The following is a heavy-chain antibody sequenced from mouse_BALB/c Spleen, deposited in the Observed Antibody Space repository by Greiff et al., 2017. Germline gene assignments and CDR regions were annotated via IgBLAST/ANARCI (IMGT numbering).Heavy chain of an antibody. Sequence: QVQLKESGAELVRPGTSVKVSCKASGYAFTNYLIEWVKQRPGQGLEWIGVINPGSGGTNYNEKFKGKATLTADKSSSTAYMQLSSLTSDDSAVYFCARSGMGLRRTVYYFDYWGQGTTRTVSS. V-gene: IGHV1-54*01. CDR3: ARSGMGLRRTVYYFDY. CDR1: GYAFTNYL. D-gene: IGHD2-4*01. CDR2: INPGSGGT. J-gene: IGHJ2*01.